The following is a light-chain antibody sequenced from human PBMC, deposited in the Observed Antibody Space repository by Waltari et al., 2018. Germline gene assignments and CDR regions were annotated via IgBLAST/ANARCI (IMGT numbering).Light chain of an antibody. V-gene: IGKV3-20*01. CDR2: DAF. Sequence: EIVLTQSPGTPSLSPGERATLSCRASQSVRNRYLAWYQQKPGRAPTLLIYDAFNRATGIPDRFSGSGSGTDFSLTISRLEPEDFAVYYCQQYGSPPITFGPGTKVDIK. CDR1: QSVRNRY. J-gene: IGKJ3*01. CDR3: QQYGSPPIT.